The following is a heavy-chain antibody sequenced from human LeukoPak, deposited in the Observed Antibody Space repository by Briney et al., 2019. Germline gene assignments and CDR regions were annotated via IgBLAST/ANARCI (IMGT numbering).Heavy chain of an antibody. D-gene: IGHD1-14*01. J-gene: IGHJ4*02. V-gene: IGHV4-61*02. CDR1: GDSISTGNYY. CDR3: ARSRGAYRSFDY. CDR2: IYTSGTT. Sequence: SETLSLTCTVSGDSISTGNYYWSWIRQPAGKGLEWIGRIYTSGTTDYNPSLKSRVTISVDTSNNQFSLKVSSVTAADTAVYYCARSRGAYRSFDYWGQGTLVPVSS.